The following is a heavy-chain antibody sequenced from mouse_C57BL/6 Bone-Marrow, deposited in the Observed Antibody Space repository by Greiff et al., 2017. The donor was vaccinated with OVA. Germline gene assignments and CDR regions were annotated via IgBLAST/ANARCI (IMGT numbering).Heavy chain of an antibody. J-gene: IGHJ4*01. CDR3: ASDYYGSSYYAMDY. D-gene: IGHD1-1*01. Sequence: EVKVVESGGGLVKPGGSLKLSCAASGFTFSDYGMHWVRQAPEKGLEWVAYISSGSSTIYYADTVKGRFTISRDNAKNTLFLQMTSLRSEDTAMYYCASDYYGSSYYAMDYWGQGTSVTVSS. V-gene: IGHV5-17*01. CDR1: GFTFSDYG. CDR2: ISSGSSTI.